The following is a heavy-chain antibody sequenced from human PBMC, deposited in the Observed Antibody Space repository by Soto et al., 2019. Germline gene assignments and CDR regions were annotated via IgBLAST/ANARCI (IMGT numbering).Heavy chain of an antibody. CDR2: ISGSGGST. CDR3: AKDPRAERQWLIPYYYYGMDV. V-gene: IGHV3-23*01. CDR1: GFTFSSYA. D-gene: IGHD6-19*01. Sequence: GGSLRLSCAASGFTFSSYAMSWVRQAPGKGLEWVSAISGSGGSTYYADSVKGRFTISRDNSKNTLYLQMNSLRAEDTAVYYCAKDPRAERQWLIPYYYYGMDVWGQGTTVTVSS. J-gene: IGHJ6*02.